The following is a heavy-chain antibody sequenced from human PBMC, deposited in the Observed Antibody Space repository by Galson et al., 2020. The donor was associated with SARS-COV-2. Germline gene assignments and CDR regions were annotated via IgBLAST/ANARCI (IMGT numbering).Heavy chain of an antibody. J-gene: IGHJ4*02. CDR3: ARINSEDYRYADY. V-gene: IGHV4-34*01. CDR2: INHSGST. D-gene: IGHD4-4*01. CDR1: GGSFSGHC. Sequence: SETLSLTCAVYGGSFSGHCWSWIRQSPGKGLEWIGEINHSGSTNYDPSLKSRVTISVDASKNQFSLKLNSVTAADTAVYYCARINSEDYRYADYWGQGTLVTVSS.